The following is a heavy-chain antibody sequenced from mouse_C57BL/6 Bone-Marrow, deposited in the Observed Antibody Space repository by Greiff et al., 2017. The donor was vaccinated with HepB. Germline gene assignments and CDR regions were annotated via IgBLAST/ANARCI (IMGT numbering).Heavy chain of an antibody. J-gene: IGHJ3*01. V-gene: IGHV10-1*01. D-gene: IGHD1-1*01. CDR3: GRADYYGSSTWFAY. Sequence: VQLKESGGGLVQPKGSLKLSCAASGFSFNTYAMNWVRQAPGKGLEWVARIRSKSNNYGTYYADSVKDRFTIYRDDSESMLYLQMNSLKTEDTAMYYCGRADYYGSSTWFAYWGQGTLVTVSA. CDR1: GFSFNTYA. CDR2: IRSKSNNYGT.